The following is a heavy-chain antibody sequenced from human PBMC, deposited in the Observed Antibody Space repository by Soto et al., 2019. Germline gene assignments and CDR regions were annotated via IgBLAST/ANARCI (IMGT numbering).Heavy chain of an antibody. V-gene: IGHV4-4*07. CDR1: GESISNFY. CDR2: VHVSGGT. D-gene: IGHD6-19*01. Sequence: SETLSLTCPVSGESISNFYWSWIRQPAGKGLEWIGHVHVSGGTDYNAPLQSRVTMSLDTSNNHVSLQLRSLTAADTAVYYCARDRYGWYPGFDLDVWGPGTTVTVSS. CDR3: ARDRYGWYPGFDLDV. J-gene: IGHJ6*02.